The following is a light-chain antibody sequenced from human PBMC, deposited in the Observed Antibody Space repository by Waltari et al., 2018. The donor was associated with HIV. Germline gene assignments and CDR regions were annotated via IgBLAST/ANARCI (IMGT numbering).Light chain of an antibody. V-gene: IGLV3-19*01. CDR2: GKN. CDR3: NSRDSSDTHVV. J-gene: IGLJ2*01. Sequence: SSELTQDPAVSVALGQTVRITCQGNSLRSYYASWYQQKPGQAPVHVIYGKNNRPSGIPDRFSGSSSGNTASLTITGTQAEDEADYYCNSRDSSDTHVVFGGGTKLTVL. CDR1: SLRSYY.